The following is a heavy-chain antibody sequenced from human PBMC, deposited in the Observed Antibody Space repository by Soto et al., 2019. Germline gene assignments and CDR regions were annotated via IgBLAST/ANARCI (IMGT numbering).Heavy chain of an antibody. Sequence: QVQLQESGPGLVKPSQTLSLTCTVSGGSISSGDYYWSWIRQPPGKGLEWIGYIYYSGSTYYNPSLKSRVTISVDTSKDQFSLELSSVTAADTAVYYCARVFDILTRYYFDYWGQGTLVTVSS. V-gene: IGHV4-30-4*01. CDR2: IYYSGST. D-gene: IGHD3-9*01. CDR3: ARVFDILTRYYFDY. CDR1: GGSISSGDYY. J-gene: IGHJ4*02.